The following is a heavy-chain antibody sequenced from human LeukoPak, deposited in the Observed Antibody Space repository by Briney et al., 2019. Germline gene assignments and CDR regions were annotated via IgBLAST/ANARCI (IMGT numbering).Heavy chain of an antibody. CDR2: MNPNSGNT. CDR1: GYTFTSYD. CDR3: ARGGPNVLLWFGDDY. D-gene: IGHD3-10*01. Sequence: ASVKVSCKASGYTFTSYDINWVRQATGQGLEWMGWMNPNSGNTGYAQKLQGRVTMTTDTSTSTAYMELRSLRSDDTAVYYCARGGPNVLLWFGDDYWGQGTLVTVSS. V-gene: IGHV1-8*01. J-gene: IGHJ4*02.